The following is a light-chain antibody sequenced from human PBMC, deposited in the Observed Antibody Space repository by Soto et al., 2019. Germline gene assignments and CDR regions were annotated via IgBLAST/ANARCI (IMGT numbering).Light chain of an antibody. V-gene: IGKV3-11*01. J-gene: IGKJ1*01. CDR3: QQRTNWPPWT. CDR1: QSVGSD. CDR2: DAS. Sequence: EIVFTQSPATLSLSPGERATLSCRASQSVGSDLTWYQQKPGQAPRLLIYDASNRATGIPARFSGSGSGTDFTLTISSLEPEDFAVYYCQQRTNWPPWTFGQGTKVAIK.